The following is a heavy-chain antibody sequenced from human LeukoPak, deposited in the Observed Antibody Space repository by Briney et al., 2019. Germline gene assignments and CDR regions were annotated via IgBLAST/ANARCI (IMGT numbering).Heavy chain of an antibody. J-gene: IGHJ4*02. CDR2: IRYDGSNE. Sequence: PGGSLRLSCAASGFTFSSYGMHWVRQAPGKGLEWVSFIRYDGSNEYYADSVRGRFTISRDNSKNTLYLQMNSLRAEDTAVYYCAKSRYSSGWYGDYWGQGTLVTVSS. CDR1: GFTFSSYG. V-gene: IGHV3-30*02. D-gene: IGHD6-19*01. CDR3: AKSRYSSGWYGDY.